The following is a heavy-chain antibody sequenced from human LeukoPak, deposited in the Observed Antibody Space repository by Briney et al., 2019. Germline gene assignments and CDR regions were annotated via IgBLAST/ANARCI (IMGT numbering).Heavy chain of an antibody. CDR3: AKDPRVVPASSGNY. D-gene: IGHD2-2*01. CDR1: GFTFSSYG. J-gene: IGHJ4*02. CDR2: IRYDGSNK. V-gene: IGHV3-30*02. Sequence: VGSLRLSCAASGFTFSSYGMHWVRQAPGKGLEWVAFIRYDGSNKYYADSVKGRFTISRDNSKNTLYLQMNSLRAEDTAVYYCAKDPRVVPASSGNYWGQGTLVTVSS.